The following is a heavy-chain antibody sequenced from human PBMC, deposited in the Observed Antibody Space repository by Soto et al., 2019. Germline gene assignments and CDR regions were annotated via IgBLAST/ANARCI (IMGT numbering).Heavy chain of an antibody. J-gene: IGHJ6*02. CDR3: ARDFSGSSSWYPDYYYYYGIDV. D-gene: IGHD6-13*01. CDR2: ISAYNGNT. Sequence: QVQLVQSGAEVKKPGASVKVSCKASGYTFTSYGISWVRQAPGQGLEWMGWISAYNGNTNYAQKLQGRVTMTTDTSTSTAYMELRSLRSDDTAVYYCARDFSGSSSWYPDYYYYYGIDVWGQGTTVTVSS. V-gene: IGHV1-18*01. CDR1: GYTFTSYG.